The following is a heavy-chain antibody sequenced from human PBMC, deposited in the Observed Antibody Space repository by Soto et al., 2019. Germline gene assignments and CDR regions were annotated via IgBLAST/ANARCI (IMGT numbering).Heavy chain of an antibody. J-gene: IGHJ5*02. D-gene: IGHD3-22*01. Sequence: PVKVSCKASGYTFTSYYIHWVRQAPGQGLEWMVEIIPIFGTANYAQKFQGRVTITADESTSTAYMELGSLRSEDTAVYYCARDRGPSSGYYPYWFDPWGQGTLVTVSS. V-gene: IGHV1-69*13. CDR1: GYTFTSYY. CDR3: ARDRGPSSGYYPYWFDP. CDR2: IIPIFGTA.